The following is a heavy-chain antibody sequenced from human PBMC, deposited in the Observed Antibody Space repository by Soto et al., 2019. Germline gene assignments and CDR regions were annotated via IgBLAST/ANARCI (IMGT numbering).Heavy chain of an antibody. CDR2: ISGSGGST. CDR1: GFTFSSYA. J-gene: IGHJ4*02. D-gene: IGHD1-26*01. V-gene: IGHV3-23*01. CDR3: AKAPNSGSYYEHNFDY. Sequence: PGGSLRLSCAASGFTFSSYAMGWVRQAPGKGLEWVSAISGSGGSTYYADSVKGRFTISRDNSKNTLYLQMNSLRAEDTAVYYCAKAPNSGSYYEHNFDYWGQGTLVTVSS.